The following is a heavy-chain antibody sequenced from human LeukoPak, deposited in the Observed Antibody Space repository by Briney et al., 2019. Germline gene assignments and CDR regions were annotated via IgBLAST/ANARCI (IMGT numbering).Heavy chain of an antibody. CDR1: GGSFSGYY. CDR3: ARVGSSSWYVY. Sequence: PSETLSLTCAVYGGSFSGYYRSWIRQPPGKGLEWIGEINHSGSTNYNPSLKSRLTISVDTSKNQFSLKLSSVTAADTAVYYCARVGSSSWYVYWGQGTLVTVSS. J-gene: IGHJ4*02. V-gene: IGHV4-34*01. CDR2: INHSGST. D-gene: IGHD6-13*01.